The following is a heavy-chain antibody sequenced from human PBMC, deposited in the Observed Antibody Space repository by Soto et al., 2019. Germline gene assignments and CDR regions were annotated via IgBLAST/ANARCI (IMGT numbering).Heavy chain of an antibody. CDR1: GGSISSSSYY. J-gene: IGHJ4*02. Sequence: SETLSLTCTVSGGSISSSSYYWGWIRQPPGKGLEWIGSIYYSGSTYYNPSLKSRVTISVDTSKNQFSLKLSSVTAADTAVYYCARHGGYNSDYWGQGTLVTVSS. CDR2: IYYSGST. D-gene: IGHD5-12*01. CDR3: ARHGGYNSDY. V-gene: IGHV4-39*01.